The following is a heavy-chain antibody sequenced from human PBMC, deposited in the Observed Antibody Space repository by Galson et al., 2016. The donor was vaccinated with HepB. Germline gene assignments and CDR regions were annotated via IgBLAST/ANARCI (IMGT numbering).Heavy chain of an antibody. Sequence: SVKVSCKASGGTFSNSAITWVRQAPGQGLEWMGSILPMFGSTNYAQKFRGRVTITADKSTNRPSMELSGLRSEDTAMYYCATDREFGASWALYGYWGQGTQVTVSS. CDR1: GGTFSNSA. D-gene: IGHD3-10*01. CDR2: ILPMFGST. CDR3: ATDREFGASWALYGY. J-gene: IGHJ4*02. V-gene: IGHV1-69*06.